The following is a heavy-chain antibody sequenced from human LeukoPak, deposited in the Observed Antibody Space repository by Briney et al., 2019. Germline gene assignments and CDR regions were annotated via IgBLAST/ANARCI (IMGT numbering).Heavy chain of an antibody. CDR1: GYTLTELF. V-gene: IGHV1-24*01. D-gene: IGHD1-26*01. J-gene: IGHJ4*02. Sequence: ASVKVSCKVSGYTLTELFMHWVRQAPGKGLEWMGGFDPEDGETIYAQKFQGRVTMTEDTSTDTAYMELSSLRSEDTAVYYCATENPLSGSSYFDYWGQGTLVTVSS. CDR2: FDPEDGET. CDR3: ATENPLSGSSYFDY.